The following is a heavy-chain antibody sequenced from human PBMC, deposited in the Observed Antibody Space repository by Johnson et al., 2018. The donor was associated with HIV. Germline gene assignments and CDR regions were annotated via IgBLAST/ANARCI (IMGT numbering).Heavy chain of an antibody. CDR2: ISWNSGSI. Sequence: VQLVESGGGLIQPGGSLRLSCAASGLIFDDYAMSWVRQAPGKGLEWVSAISWNSGSIGYADSVKGRFTISRDNAKNSMYLQMNSLRAEDTAVYYCAPLGDAFDIWGQGTMVTFSS. D-gene: IGHD7-27*01. V-gene: IGHV3-9*01. J-gene: IGHJ3*02. CDR1: GLIFDDYA. CDR3: APLGDAFDI.